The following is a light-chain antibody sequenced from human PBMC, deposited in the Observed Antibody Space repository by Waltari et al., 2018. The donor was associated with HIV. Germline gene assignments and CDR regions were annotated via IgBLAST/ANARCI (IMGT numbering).Light chain of an antibody. J-gene: IGLJ3*02. CDR3: QSYDSSLSGSWV. CDR1: SSNIGAGYD. Sequence: QSVLTQPPSVSGAPGQRVTFSCTGSSSNIGAGYDVTWYQQLPGTAPKLLIYGNNNRPSGVPDRFSGCKSGTSASLAITGLQAEDEADYYCQSYDSSLSGSWVFGGGTKLTVL. V-gene: IGLV1-40*01. CDR2: GNN.